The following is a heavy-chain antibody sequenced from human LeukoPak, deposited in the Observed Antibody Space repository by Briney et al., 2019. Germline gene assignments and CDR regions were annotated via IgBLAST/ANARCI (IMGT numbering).Heavy chain of an antibody. Sequence: ASMKVSCKASGYTFTGYYIHWLRQTPGQGLEWMGFINPNSGGTNYAQKFQGRVTMTRDTSISTAYMELSSLTSDDTAVYYCARDLEGYHYGAGNYPQWGQGTLITVSS. V-gene: IGHV1-2*02. CDR2: INPNSGGT. CDR3: ARDLEGYHYGAGNYPQ. J-gene: IGHJ4*02. CDR1: GYTFTGYY. D-gene: IGHD3-10*01.